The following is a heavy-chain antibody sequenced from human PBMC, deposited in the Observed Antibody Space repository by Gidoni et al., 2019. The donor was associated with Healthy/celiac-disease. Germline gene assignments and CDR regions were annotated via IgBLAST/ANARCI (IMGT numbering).Heavy chain of an antibody. CDR2: ISGSGGST. V-gene: IGHV3-23*01. Sequence: EVQLLESGGGLVQSGGSPRLSCAASGFTVSSYAMSWVRQDPGKGLEWISAISGSGGSTYYANAVKGRFTISRDNSKNTLYLQMNSLRAEDTAVYYCAKDGDYGDYDAFDIWGQGTMVTVSS. CDR1: GFTVSSYA. D-gene: IGHD4-17*01. J-gene: IGHJ3*02. CDR3: AKDGDYGDYDAFDI.